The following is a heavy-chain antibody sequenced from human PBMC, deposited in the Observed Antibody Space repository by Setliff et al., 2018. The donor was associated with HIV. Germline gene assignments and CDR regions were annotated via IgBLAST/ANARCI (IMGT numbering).Heavy chain of an antibody. J-gene: IGHJ6*02. Sequence: LEWVSSISSSSSYIYYADSVKGRFTISRDNSKNTLYLQMNSLRAEDTAVYYCARDVGGPYYYDSSGPPYYYYGMDVWGQGTTVTVSS. D-gene: IGHD3-22*01. V-gene: IGHV3-21*01. CDR3: ARDVGGPYYYDSSGPPYYYYGMDV. CDR2: ISSSSSYI.